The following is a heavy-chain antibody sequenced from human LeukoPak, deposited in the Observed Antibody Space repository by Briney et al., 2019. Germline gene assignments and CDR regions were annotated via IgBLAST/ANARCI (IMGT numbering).Heavy chain of an antibody. D-gene: IGHD6-19*01. J-gene: IGHJ4*02. V-gene: IGHV4-39*01. CDR2: IYYSGST. CDR3: ARAVAGPTSYYFDY. CDR1: GGSISSSSYY. Sequence: SETLSLTCTVSGGSISSSSYYWGWIRQPPGKGLEWIGSIYYSGSTYYNPSLKSRVTISVDTSKNQFSLKLSSVTAADTAVYYCARAVAGPTSYYFDYWGQGTLVTVSS.